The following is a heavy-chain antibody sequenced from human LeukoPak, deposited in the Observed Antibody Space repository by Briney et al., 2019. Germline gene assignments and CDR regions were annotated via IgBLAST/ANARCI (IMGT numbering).Heavy chain of an antibody. CDR2: IIPILGIA. J-gene: IGHJ4*02. V-gene: IGHV1-69*04. CDR1: GGTFSSYA. CDR3: ARDEDGSGSDPNHFDY. D-gene: IGHD3-10*01. Sequence: ASVKVSCKASGGTFSSYAISWVRQAPGQGLEWMGRIIPILGIANYAQKFQGRVTITADKSTSTAYMELSSLRSEDTAVYYCARDEDGSGSDPNHFDYWGQGTLVTVSS.